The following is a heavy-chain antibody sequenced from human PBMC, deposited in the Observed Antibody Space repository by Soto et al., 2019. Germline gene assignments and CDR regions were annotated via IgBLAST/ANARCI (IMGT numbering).Heavy chain of an antibody. CDR3: ARGDSTDCSNGVCSFFYNHDMDV. V-gene: IGHV1-2*04. D-gene: IGHD2-8*01. CDR1: GYSFTDYH. Sequence: GASVKVSCRASGYSFTDYHIHWVRQAPGQGLEWLGRINPKSGGTSTAQKFQGWVTMTTDTSISTASMELTRLTSDDTAIYYCARGDSTDCSNGVCSFFYNHDMDVWGQGTTVTVSS. J-gene: IGHJ6*02. CDR2: INPKSGGT.